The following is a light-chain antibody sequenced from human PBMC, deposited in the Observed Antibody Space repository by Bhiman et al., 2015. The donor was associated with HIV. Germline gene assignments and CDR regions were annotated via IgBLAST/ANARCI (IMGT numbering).Light chain of an antibody. J-gene: IGLJ2*01. CDR3: GTWHSTLSSVL. CDR1: SSNIGNNY. V-gene: IGLV1-51*02. Sequence: QSVLTQPPSVSAAPGQKVTIFCSGSSSNIGNNYVSWYQQLPGTAPKLLIYENNKRPSGIPDRFSGSKSGTSATLGITGLQTGDEADYCGTWHSTLSSVLFGGGTKLTVL. CDR2: ENN.